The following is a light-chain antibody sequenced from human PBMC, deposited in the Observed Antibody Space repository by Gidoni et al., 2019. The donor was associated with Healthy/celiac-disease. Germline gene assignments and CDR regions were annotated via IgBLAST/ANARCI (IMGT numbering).Light chain of an antibody. CDR2: AAS. CDR1: QGIRNY. Sequence: DIQINQTPSSLSASVGDRVTITCRASQGIRNYLAWYQQKPGKVPKLLIYAASTLPSGVPSRFSGSGSGTDFTLTISSLQPEDVATYYCRKYNSAPPTFGGGTKVDIK. J-gene: IGKJ4*01. V-gene: IGKV1-27*01. CDR3: RKYNSAPPT.